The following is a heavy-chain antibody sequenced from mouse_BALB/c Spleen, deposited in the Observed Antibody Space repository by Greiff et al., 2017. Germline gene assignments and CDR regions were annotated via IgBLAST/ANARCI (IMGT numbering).Heavy chain of an antibody. CDR3: ARDGDYVKGDY. CDR2: INPSTGYT. Sequence: VQLQQSGAELAKPGASVKMSCKASGYTFTSYWMHWVKQRPGQGLEWIGYINPSTGYTEYNQKFKDKATLTADKSSSTAYMQLSSLTSEDSAVYCCARDGDYVKGDYWGQGTTLTVSS. J-gene: IGHJ2*01. D-gene: IGHD2-13*01. CDR1: GYTFTSYW. V-gene: IGHV1-7*01.